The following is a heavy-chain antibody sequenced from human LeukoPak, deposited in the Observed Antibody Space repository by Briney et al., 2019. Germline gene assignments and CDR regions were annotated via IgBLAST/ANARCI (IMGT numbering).Heavy chain of an antibody. CDR2: IWYDGSNK. D-gene: IGHD1-26*01. J-gene: IGHJ4*02. CDR1: GFTFSSYG. V-gene: IGHV3-33*01. Sequence: GGSLRLSCAASGFTFSSYGMHWVRQAPGKGLEWVAVIWYDGSNKYYADSVKGRFTISRDNSKNTLYLQMNSLRAEDTAVYYCARGTSGGYFDYWGQGTLVTVSS. CDR3: ARGTSGGYFDY.